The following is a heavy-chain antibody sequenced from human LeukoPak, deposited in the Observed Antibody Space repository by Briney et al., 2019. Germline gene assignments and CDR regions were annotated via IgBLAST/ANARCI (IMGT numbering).Heavy chain of an antibody. V-gene: IGHV4-34*01. J-gene: IGHJ4*02. CDR2: INHSGST. CDR3: ATQQGGNPAY. D-gene: IGHD1-14*01. Sequence: SETLSLTCAVYGGSFSGYYWSWIRQPPGKGLEWIGEINHSGSTNYNPSLKSRVTISVDTSKNQFSLKLSSVTAADTAVYYCATQQGGNPAYWGQGTLVTVSS. CDR1: GGSFSGYY.